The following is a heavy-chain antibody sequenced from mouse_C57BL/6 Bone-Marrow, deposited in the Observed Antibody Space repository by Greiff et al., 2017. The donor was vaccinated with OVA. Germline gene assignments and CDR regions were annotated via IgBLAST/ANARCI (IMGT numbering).Heavy chain of an antibody. D-gene: IGHD1-1*01. CDR1: GYAFSSYW. V-gene: IGHV1-80*01. CDR2: IYPGDGDT. CDR3: ALGGSSYCWYFDV. J-gene: IGHJ1*03. Sequence: QVQLQQSGAELVKPGASVKISCKASGYAFSSYWMNWVKQRPGKGLEWIGQIYPGDGDTNYNGKFKGKATLTADKSSSTAYMQLSSLTSEDSAVYFCALGGSSYCWYFDVWGTGTTVTVSS.